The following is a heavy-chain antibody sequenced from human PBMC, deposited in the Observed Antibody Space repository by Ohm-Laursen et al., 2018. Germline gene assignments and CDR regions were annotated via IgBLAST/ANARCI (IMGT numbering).Heavy chain of an antibody. CDR1: GDSISRYY. CDR3: ASSTTVTRIDY. V-gene: IGHV4-4*07. CDR2: IYSSEST. D-gene: IGHD4-17*01. Sequence: GTLSLTCIVSGDSISRYYWSWIRQPAGKGLEWIGRIYSSESTNYNPSLKSRVTMSVDTSKSHFSLKLSSVTAADTAVYYCASSTTVTRIDYWGQGTLVTVSS. J-gene: IGHJ4*02.